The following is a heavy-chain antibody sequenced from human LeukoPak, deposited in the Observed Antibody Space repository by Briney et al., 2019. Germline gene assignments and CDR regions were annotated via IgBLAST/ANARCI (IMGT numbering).Heavy chain of an antibody. CDR3: ARDGYSFGHDFDY. CDR2: IKSDGSST. CDR1: GFTFSSYW. V-gene: IGHV3-74*01. J-gene: IGHJ4*02. D-gene: IGHD5-18*01. Sequence: TGGSLRLSCAASGFTFSSYWMHWVRHTPGKGLVWVSRIKSDGSSTSYADSVKGRFTISRDNAKNTLYLQMNSLRAEDTAVYYCARDGYSFGHDFDYWAREPWSPSPQ.